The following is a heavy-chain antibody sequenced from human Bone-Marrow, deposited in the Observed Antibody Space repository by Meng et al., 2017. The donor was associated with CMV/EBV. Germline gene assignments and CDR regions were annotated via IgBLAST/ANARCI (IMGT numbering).Heavy chain of an antibody. Sequence: QVHLQQWGAGLLKPSATPSLTSAVYGGSFSGYYWSWIRQPPGKGLEWIGEINHSGSTNYNPSLKSRVTISVDTSKNQFSLKLSSVTAADTAVYYCCGRSRQLARVRPFDYWGQGTLVTVSS. CDR1: GGSFSGYY. V-gene: IGHV4-34*01. J-gene: IGHJ4*02. CDR2: INHSGST. CDR3: CGRSRQLARVRPFDY. D-gene: IGHD6-6*01.